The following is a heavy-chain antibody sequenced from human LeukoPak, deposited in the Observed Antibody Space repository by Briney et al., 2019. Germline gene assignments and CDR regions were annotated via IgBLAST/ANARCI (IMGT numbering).Heavy chain of an antibody. J-gene: IGHJ6*03. CDR1: GFTFSSYS. CDR3: ARDNTKGSGYYYYYMDV. Sequence: GSLRLSCAASGFTFSSYSMNWVRQAPGKGLEWVSYISSSSTTIYYADSVKGRFTISRDNAKNSLYLQMNSLRAEDTAVYYCARDNTKGSGYYYYYMDVWGKGTTVTVSS. D-gene: IGHD3-10*01. CDR2: ISSSSTTI. V-gene: IGHV3-48*01.